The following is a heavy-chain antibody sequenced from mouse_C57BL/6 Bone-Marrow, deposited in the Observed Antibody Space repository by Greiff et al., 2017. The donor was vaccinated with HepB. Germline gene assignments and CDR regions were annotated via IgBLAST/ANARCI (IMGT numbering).Heavy chain of an antibody. V-gene: IGHV1-59*01. CDR3: AREDPYYGSSFDY. D-gene: IGHD1-1*01. Sequence: QVQLQQPGAELVRPGTSVKLSCKASGYTFTSYWMHWVKQRPRQGLEWIGVIDPSDSYTNYNQKFKGKATLTVDTSSSTAYMQLSSLTSEDSAVYYCAREDPYYGSSFDYWGQGTTLTVSS. CDR1: GYTFTSYW. CDR2: IDPSDSYT. J-gene: IGHJ2*01.